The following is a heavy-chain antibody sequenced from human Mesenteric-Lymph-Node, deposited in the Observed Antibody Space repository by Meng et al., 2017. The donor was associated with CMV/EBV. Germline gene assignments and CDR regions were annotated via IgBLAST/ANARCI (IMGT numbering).Heavy chain of an antibody. CDR3: AVPGVYGDYVPDY. CDR2: INAGNGNT. J-gene: IGHJ4*02. CDR1: GYPFTSYA. Sequence: KASGYPFTSYAIHWVRQAPGQRLEWMGWINAGNGNTKYSQKFQGRVTITRDTSASTAYMELSSLRSEDTAVYYCAVPGVYGDYVPDYWGQGTLVTVSS. V-gene: IGHV1-3*01. D-gene: IGHD4-17*01.